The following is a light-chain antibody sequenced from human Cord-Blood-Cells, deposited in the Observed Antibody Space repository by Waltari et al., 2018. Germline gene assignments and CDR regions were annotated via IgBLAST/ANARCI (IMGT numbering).Light chain of an antibody. CDR3: QQRSNWPLT. J-gene: IGKJ4*01. CDR2: DAS. CDR1: QSVSSY. V-gene: IGKV3-11*01. Sequence: EIVLTQSPATLSLSPGERATLSCRASQSVSSYLAWYQQKPVQAPRLLIYDASNRGTGIPARFSGSGSGKDFTLTISSLEPEDFAVYYCQQRSNWPLTFGGGTKVEIK.